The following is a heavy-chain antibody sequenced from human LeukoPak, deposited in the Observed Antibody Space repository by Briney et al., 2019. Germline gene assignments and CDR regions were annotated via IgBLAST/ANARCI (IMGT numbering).Heavy chain of an antibody. V-gene: IGHV4-4*07. D-gene: IGHD6-13*01. Sequence: SETLSLTCTVSGGSISNYYWNCIRQPAGKGLEWIGRIYVSGSTNYNPSLKSRVTIPVDTSKDQFSLKLNSVTAADTAVYYCARGSSWYDYWGQGTLVTVSS. CDR3: ARGSSWYDY. CDR2: IYVSGST. J-gene: IGHJ4*02. CDR1: GGSISNYY.